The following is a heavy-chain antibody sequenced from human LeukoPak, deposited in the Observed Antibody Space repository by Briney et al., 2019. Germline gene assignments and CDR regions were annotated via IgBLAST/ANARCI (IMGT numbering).Heavy chain of an antibody. CDR3: ARGQDYYDSSGYYLYYFDY. CDR2: IYTSGST. CDR1: GGSISSYY. V-gene: IGHV4-4*07. Sequence: SETLSLTCTVSGGSISSYYWSWIRQPAGKGLEWIERIYTSGSTNYNPSLKSRVTMSVDTSKNQFSLKLSSVTAADTAVYYCARGQDYYDSSGYYLYYFDYWGQGTLVTVSS. J-gene: IGHJ4*02. D-gene: IGHD3-22*01.